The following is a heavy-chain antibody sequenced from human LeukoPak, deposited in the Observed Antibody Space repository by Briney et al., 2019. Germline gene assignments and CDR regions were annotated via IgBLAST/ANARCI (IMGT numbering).Heavy chain of an antibody. J-gene: IGHJ4*02. CDR3: ARLLGSGYYHNAFDY. V-gene: IGHV1-46*01. Sequence: GASVKVSCKASGYTFTSYYMHWVRQAPGQGLEWMGIINPSDGSTSYAQKFQGRVTMTRDMSTSTVYMELSSLRSEDTAVYYCARLLGSGYYHNAFDYWGQGTLVTVSS. CDR2: INPSDGST. CDR1: GYTFTSYY. D-gene: IGHD3-22*01.